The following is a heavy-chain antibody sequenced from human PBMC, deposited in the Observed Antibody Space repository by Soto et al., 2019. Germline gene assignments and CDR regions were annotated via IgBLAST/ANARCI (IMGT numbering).Heavy chain of an antibody. CDR3: VHRTVSNGAWFDT. V-gene: IGHV2-5*02. Sequence: SPPTPVTTTQTLTLTCPFSGLSLSTTEEGVAWFRQPPGKAPKWLALIYWDDDVRYSPSLRNRFTITKDSSENPVVLTMTTIKHLDTATHSCVHRTVSNGAWFDTWGQGILVTVS. CDR1: GLSLSTTEEG. D-gene: IGHD4-4*01. CDR2: IYWDDDV. J-gene: IGHJ5*02.